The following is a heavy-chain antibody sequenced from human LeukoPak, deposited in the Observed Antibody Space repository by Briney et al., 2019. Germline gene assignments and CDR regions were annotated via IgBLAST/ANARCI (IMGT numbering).Heavy chain of an antibody. Sequence: SETLSLTCAVYGGSFSGYYWSWIRQPPGKGLEWIGEINHSGGTNYNPSLKSRVTISVDTSKNQFSLKLSSVTAEDTAVYYCARDFYDYDDYGYYFDSWGQGTLVTVSS. CDR2: INHSGGT. CDR3: ARDFYDYDDYGYYFDS. CDR1: GGSFSGYY. J-gene: IGHJ4*02. V-gene: IGHV4-34*01. D-gene: IGHD4-17*01.